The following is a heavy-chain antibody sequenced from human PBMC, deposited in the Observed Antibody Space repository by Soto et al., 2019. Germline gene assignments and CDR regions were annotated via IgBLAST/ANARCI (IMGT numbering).Heavy chain of an antibody. V-gene: IGHV3-33*01. J-gene: IGHJ6*02. CDR2: IWFDGSKK. Sequence: QMQLVESGGGVVQPGRSLRLSCAASGFTFRSYGIHWVRQAPGKGLEWVALIWFDGSKKYYVDSVKGRFAVSRDNSKNKLYLQMHSLRVEDTAVYYCARDRLVPYGYGMDVWGQGTTVTVSS. CDR3: ARDRLVPYGYGMDV. CDR1: GFTFRSYG. D-gene: IGHD2-2*01.